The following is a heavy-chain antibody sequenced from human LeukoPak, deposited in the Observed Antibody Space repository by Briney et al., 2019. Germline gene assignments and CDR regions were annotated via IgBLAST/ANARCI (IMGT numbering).Heavy chain of an antibody. Sequence: ASVKVSCKASGYTFTSYGISWVRQAPGQGLEWMGWISAYNGNTNYAQKLQGRVTMTTDTSTSTAYMELRSLRSEDTAVYYCARDLPPPDIVVVPAAKNHNWFDPWGQGTLVTVSS. CDR3: ARDLPPPDIVVVPAAKNHNWFDP. J-gene: IGHJ5*02. CDR2: ISAYNGNT. V-gene: IGHV1-18*01. CDR1: GYTFTSYG. D-gene: IGHD2-2*01.